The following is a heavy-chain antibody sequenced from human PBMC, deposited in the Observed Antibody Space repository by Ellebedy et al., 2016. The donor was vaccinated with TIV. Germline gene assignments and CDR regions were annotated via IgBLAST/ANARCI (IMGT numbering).Heavy chain of an antibody. CDR1: GFTFSDYY. D-gene: IGHD5-12*01. CDR2: ISDSATTL. V-gene: IGHV3-11*01. J-gene: IGHJ4*02. Sequence: GGSLRLSCAASGFTFSDYYMNWVRQAPGKGLEWIAYISDSATTLKYADSVKGRFTVSRDNAKNSLFLQMRSLRADDTAIYYCARVLGYGGSRFYFDYWGQGSLVTVSS. CDR3: ARVLGYGGSRFYFDY.